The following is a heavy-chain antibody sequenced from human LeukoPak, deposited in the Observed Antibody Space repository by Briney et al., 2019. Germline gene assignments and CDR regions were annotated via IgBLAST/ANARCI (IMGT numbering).Heavy chain of an antibody. J-gene: IGHJ4*02. CDR2: IYTSGST. D-gene: IGHD5-12*01. CDR3: ARADIVATIGLFDY. CDR1: GGSISSYY. Sequence: KASETLSLTCTVSGGSISSYYWSWIRQPAGKGLEWIGRIYTSGSTNYNPSLKSRVTMSVDTSKNQFSLKLSSVTAADTAVYYCARADIVATIGLFDYWGQGTLVTVSS. V-gene: IGHV4-4*07.